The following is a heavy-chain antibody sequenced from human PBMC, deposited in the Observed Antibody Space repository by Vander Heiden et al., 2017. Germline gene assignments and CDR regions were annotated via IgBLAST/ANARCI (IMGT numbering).Heavy chain of an antibody. J-gene: IGHJ4*02. CDR1: GFTVSSNY. CDR3: AKGKKVGATGFDY. CDR2: IYSGGST. D-gene: IGHD1-26*01. Sequence: EVQLVESGGGLIQPGGSLRLSCAASGFTVSSNYMSWVRQAPGKGLEWVSVIYSGGSTYYAVAVKGRFTISRDNSKNTMYLQMKRMRAEDTAVYYFAKGKKVGATGFDYWGQGTMVTVSS. V-gene: IGHV3-53*01.